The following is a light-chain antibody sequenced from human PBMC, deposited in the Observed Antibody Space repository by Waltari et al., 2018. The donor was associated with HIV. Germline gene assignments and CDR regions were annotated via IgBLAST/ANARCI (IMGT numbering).Light chain of an antibody. CDR1: SGHITSV. CDR2: LNSDGRH. CDR3: QTWGTGIQV. J-gene: IGLJ2*01. Sequence: QVVLTQPPSASASLGASVKLTCPLSSGHITSVLAWHQQQQKKGPRFLMKLNSDGRHSKGDGIPDRFSGSSSGAERYLTISSLQSEDEGDYFCQTWGTGIQVFGGGTRLTVL. V-gene: IGLV4-69*01.